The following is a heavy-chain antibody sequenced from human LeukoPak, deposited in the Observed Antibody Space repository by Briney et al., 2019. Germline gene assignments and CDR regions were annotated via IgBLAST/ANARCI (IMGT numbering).Heavy chain of an antibody. Sequence: GGSLRLSCAASGFSFSSAWMSWVRQAPGKGLEWVGRIKSKTNGGITDYAAPVKGRFTISRDDSKNTLYLQMDSLKSEDTAVYYCAREGVGGGAFDIWGQGTMDTVSA. V-gene: IGHV3-15*01. J-gene: IGHJ3*02. CDR2: IKSKTNGGIT. CDR1: GFSFSSAW. D-gene: IGHD3-10*01. CDR3: AREGVGGGAFDI.